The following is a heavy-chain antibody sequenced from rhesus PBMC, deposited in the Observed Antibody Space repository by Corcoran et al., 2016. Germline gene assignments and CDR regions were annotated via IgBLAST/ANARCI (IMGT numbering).Heavy chain of an antibody. CDR2: INGNSGST. J-gene: IGHJ4*01. CDR1: GGSFSSYW. D-gene: IGHD6-31*01. Sequence: QVQLQESGPGRVKPSETPSLTCAVSGGSFSSYWWSWFRQPPGKGLVLMGEINGNSGSTNYNPSLKSRVTISKDASKDQFSLKLSSVTAADTAVYYCAREEGPYSSGWYPLDYWGQGVLVTVSS. V-gene: IGHV4-80*01. CDR3: AREEGPYSSGWYPLDY.